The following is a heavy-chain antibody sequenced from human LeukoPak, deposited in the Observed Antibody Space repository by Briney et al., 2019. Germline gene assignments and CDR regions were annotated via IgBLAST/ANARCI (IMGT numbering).Heavy chain of an antibody. J-gene: IGHJ5*02. Sequence: KVSCKVSGYTLTELSMHWVRQASGKGLEWVGRIRSKANSYATAYAASVKGRFTIPRDDSKNTAYLQMNSLKTEDTAVYYCTRHPDYGDYVWFDPWGQGTLVTVSS. CDR3: TRHPDYGDYVWFDP. CDR2: IRSKANSYAT. CDR1: GYTLTELS. V-gene: IGHV3-73*01. D-gene: IGHD4-17*01.